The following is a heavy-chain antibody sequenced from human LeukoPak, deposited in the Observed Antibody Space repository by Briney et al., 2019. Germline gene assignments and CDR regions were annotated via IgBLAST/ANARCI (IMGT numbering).Heavy chain of an antibody. V-gene: IGHV4-59*01. Sequence: SETLSLTCTVSGGSISSYYWSWIRQPPGKGLEWIGYIYYSGSTNYNPSLKSRVTISVDTSKNQFSLKLSSVTAADTAVYYCARESAYSSGWYRPQQPTGLQHWGQGTLVTVSS. J-gene: IGHJ1*01. CDR1: GGSISSYY. CDR2: IYYSGST. CDR3: ARESAYSSGWYRPQQPTGLQH. D-gene: IGHD6-19*01.